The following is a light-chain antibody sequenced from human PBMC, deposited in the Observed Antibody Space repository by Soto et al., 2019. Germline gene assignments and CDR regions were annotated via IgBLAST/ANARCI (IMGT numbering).Light chain of an antibody. CDR3: QQYNNXPPT. V-gene: IGKV3-15*01. CDR2: GAS. J-gene: IGKJ1*01. CDR1: QSVSSN. Sequence: EIVMTQSPATLSVSPGERATLSCRASQSVSSNLAWYQQKPGQAPRLLIYGASTRATGIPARFSGSGSGTEFTLTISSLQSEDFAVYYCQQYNNXPPTFGQGTKVDIK.